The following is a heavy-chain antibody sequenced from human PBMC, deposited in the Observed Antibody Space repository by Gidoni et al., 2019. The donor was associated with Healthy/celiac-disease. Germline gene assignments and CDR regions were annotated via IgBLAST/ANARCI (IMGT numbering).Heavy chain of an antibody. J-gene: IGHJ4*02. CDR1: GFTFINAW. CDR3: TTEGGSGWFGIDY. Sequence: EVQLAASGGGLVKPGWALRLSCAAFGFTFINAWMSWVRQAPGKGLKWVGRIKSKTDGGTTDYAAPVKGRFTISRDDSKNTLYLQMNSLKTEDTAVYYCTTEGGSGWFGIDYWGQGTLVTVSS. V-gene: IGHV3-15*01. CDR2: IKSKTDGGTT. D-gene: IGHD6-19*01.